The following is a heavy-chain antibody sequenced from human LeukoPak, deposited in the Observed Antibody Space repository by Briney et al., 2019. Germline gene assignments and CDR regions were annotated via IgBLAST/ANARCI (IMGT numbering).Heavy chain of an antibody. Sequence: GGSLRLSCAASGFTFSNYGMHWVRQAPGKGLEWVAVIWSDGSNKYYADSVKGRFTISRDNSKNTLYLQMNSLRAEDTALYYCARNDDYGGNGYFDYWGQGTLVTGSS. J-gene: IGHJ4*02. V-gene: IGHV3-33*01. CDR2: IWSDGSNK. D-gene: IGHD4-23*01. CDR1: GFTFSNYG. CDR3: ARNDDYGGNGYFDY.